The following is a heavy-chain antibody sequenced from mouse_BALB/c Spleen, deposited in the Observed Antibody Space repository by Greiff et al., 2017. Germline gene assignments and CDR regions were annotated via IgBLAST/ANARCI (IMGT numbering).Heavy chain of an antibody. Sequence: EVQRVESGGGLVQPGGSLKLSCAASGFTFSSYTMSWVRQTPEKRLEWVAYISNGGGSTYYPDTVKGRFTISRDNAKNTLYLQMSSLKSEDTAMYYCARRGIGASWFAYWGQGTLVTVSA. D-gene: IGHD1-1*02. J-gene: IGHJ3*01. V-gene: IGHV5-12-2*01. CDR3: ARRGIGASWFAY. CDR1: GFTFSSYT. CDR2: ISNGGGST.